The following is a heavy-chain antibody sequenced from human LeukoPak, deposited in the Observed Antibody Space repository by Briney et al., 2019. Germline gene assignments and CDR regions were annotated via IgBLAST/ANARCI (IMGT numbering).Heavy chain of an antibody. CDR1: GDSITTYY. V-gene: IGHV4-4*07. J-gene: IGHJ6*03. CDR2: IYTSGST. D-gene: IGHD4-11*01. CDR3: ARDLTDHYYYYYYMDV. Sequence: SETLSLTCNVSGDSITTYYWSWIRQPAGKGLEWIGRIYTSGSTNYNPSLKSRVTMSVDTSKSQFSLKLSSVTAADTAVYYCARDLTDHYYYYYYMDVWGKGTTVTISS.